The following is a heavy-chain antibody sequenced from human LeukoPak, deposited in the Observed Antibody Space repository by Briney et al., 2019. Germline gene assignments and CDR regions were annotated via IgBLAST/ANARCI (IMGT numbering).Heavy chain of an antibody. Sequence: GESLKISSKGSGYIFTSSWIGWVRQMPGKGLEWMGIIYPGDSDTRYSPSFQGQVTISADKSISTAYLQWSSLKASDTAMYYCAIYSDTYYFDHWGQGTLVTVSS. CDR3: AIYSDTYYFDH. V-gene: IGHV5-51*01. J-gene: IGHJ4*02. CDR2: IYPGDSDT. CDR1: GYIFTSSW. D-gene: IGHD1-26*01.